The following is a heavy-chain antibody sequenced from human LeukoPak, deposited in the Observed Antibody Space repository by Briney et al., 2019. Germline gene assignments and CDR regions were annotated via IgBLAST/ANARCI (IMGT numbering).Heavy chain of an antibody. Sequence: PGRSLRLSCAASGFTFRNYAMYWVRQAPGRGLEWAAVVSFDGNTTFYSDSVKGRFAISRDNSKNTLYLEMSSLRPEDTAVYYCARFRAATTRFDYWGQGTLVTVSS. J-gene: IGHJ4*02. CDR3: ARFRAATTRFDY. D-gene: IGHD1/OR15-1a*01. V-gene: IGHV3-30*09. CDR1: GFTFRNYA. CDR2: VSFDGNTT.